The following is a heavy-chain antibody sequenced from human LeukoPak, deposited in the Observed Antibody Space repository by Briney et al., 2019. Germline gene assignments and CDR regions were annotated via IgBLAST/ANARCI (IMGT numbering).Heavy chain of an antibody. V-gene: IGHV4-39*02. D-gene: IGHD3-9*01. J-gene: IGHJ4*02. Sequence: PSETLSLTCTVSGGSISSSSYYWGWIRQPPGKGLEWIGSIYYSGSTYYNPSLKSRVTISVDTSKTQFSLKLSSVTAADTAVYYCAREPYYDILTGYYEGYYFDYWGQGTLVTVSS. CDR2: IYYSGST. CDR1: GGSISSSSYY. CDR3: AREPYYDILTGYYEGYYFDY.